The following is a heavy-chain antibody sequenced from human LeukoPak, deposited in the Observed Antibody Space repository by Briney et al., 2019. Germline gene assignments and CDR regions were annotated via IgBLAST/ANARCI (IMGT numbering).Heavy chain of an antibody. Sequence: PSETLSLTCTFSGGSISSYYWSWIRQPPGKGLECIGYIHYTGSTNYNPSLKSRVTISVDTSKSQFSLKLSSVTAADTAIYYCARGGYYGSGNDFRFDPWGQGTLVTVSS. V-gene: IGHV4-59*01. J-gene: IGHJ5*02. CDR1: GGSISSYY. CDR2: IHYTGST. CDR3: ARGGYYGSGNDFRFDP. D-gene: IGHD3-10*01.